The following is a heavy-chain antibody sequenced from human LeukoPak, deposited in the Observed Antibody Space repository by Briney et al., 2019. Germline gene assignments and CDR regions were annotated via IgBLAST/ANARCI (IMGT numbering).Heavy chain of an antibody. J-gene: IGHJ5*02. V-gene: IGHV4-39*01. CDR1: GGSISSSSYY. Sequence: SETLSLTCTVSGGSISSSSYYWGWIRQPPGKGLEWIRSIYYSGSTYYNPSLKSRVTISVDTSKNQFSLKLSSVTAADTAVYYCARGYDFWSGYYLYWFDPWGQGTLVTVSS. CDR3: ARGYDFWSGYYLYWFDP. D-gene: IGHD3-3*01. CDR2: IYYSGST.